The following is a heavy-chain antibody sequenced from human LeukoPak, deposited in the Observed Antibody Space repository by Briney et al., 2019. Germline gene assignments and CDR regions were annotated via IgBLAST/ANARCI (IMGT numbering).Heavy chain of an antibody. D-gene: IGHD1-26*01. V-gene: IGHV1-18*01. CDR3: ARGIDSGSPPLGTFEI. J-gene: IGHJ3*02. CDR2: ISAYNGNT. Sequence: ASVKVSCKASGYSFTTFGITWVRQAPGQGLEWMGWISAYNGNTDYAQKLQGRVTMTTDTSTSTAYMELRSLRSDDTAIYYCARGIDSGSPPLGTFEIWGQGTMVTVSS. CDR1: GYSFTTFG.